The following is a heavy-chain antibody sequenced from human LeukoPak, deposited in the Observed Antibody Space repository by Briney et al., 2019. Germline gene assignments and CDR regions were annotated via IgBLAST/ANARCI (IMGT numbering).Heavy chain of an antibody. CDR2: IYHSGST. V-gene: IGHV4-38-2*01. CDR1: GYSISSGYY. Sequence: SETLSLTCAVSGYSISSGYYWGWIRQPPGKGLEWIGSIYHSGSTHYNPSLKSRVTISVDTSKNQFSLKLSSVTAADTAVYYCARHYYDSSGPAFDIWGQGTMVTVSS. D-gene: IGHD3-22*01. J-gene: IGHJ3*02. CDR3: ARHYYDSSGPAFDI.